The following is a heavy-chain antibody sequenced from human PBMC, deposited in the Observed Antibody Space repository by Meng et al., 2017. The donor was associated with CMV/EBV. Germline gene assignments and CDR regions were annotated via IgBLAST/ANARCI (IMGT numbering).Heavy chain of an antibody. V-gene: IGHV3-23*01. D-gene: IGHD1-14*01. CDR2: ISGGGGTT. CDR3: ARYEGRRSFDY. CDR1: GFTFSSHV. J-gene: IGHJ4*02. Sequence: GESLKISCAASGFTFSSHVMSWVRQAPGKGLEWVSNISGGGGTTYYTDSLRSRFTVSRDNSKDTLYLQMNSLRAEDTAVYYCARYEGRRSFDYWGQGTLVTVSS.